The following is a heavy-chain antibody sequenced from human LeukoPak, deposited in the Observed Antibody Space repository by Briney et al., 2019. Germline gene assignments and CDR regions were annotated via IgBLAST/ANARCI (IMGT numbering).Heavy chain of an antibody. CDR1: GFTFDDYA. CDR3: AKEGAAAVIDY. CDR2: ISWDGGST. J-gene: IGHJ4*02. Sequence: GGSRRLSWAAAGFTFDDYAMHWVSHAPGKGLGWVSLISWDGGSTYYAASVKGRFTISRDNSKNSLYLQMNSLRAEDTALYYCAKEGAAAVIDYWGEGTLVTVSS. V-gene: IGHV3-43D*03. D-gene: IGHD6-13*01.